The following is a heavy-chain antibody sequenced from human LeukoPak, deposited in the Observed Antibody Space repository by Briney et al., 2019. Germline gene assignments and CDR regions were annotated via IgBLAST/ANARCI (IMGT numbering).Heavy chain of an antibody. CDR2: ICGSGTT. V-gene: IGHV4-4*02. Sequence: SVTLSLTCAVSGTSSSLSNWWSRVRQPPGKGLEWIGEICGSGTTNYTPPLQRRVSISLDTSRNQFSLNLNSLTAADTAVYYCERDGGNDILTGYPTTDAFDIWGQGTMVTVSS. CDR3: ERDGGNDILTGYPTTDAFDI. J-gene: IGHJ3*02. D-gene: IGHD3-9*01. CDR1: GTSSSLSNW.